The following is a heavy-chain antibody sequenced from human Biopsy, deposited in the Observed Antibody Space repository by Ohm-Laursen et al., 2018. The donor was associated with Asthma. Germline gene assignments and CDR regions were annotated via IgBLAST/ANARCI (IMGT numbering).Heavy chain of an antibody. CDR2: ISVYNGNT. V-gene: IGHV1-18*01. CDR1: GYTFNSAG. D-gene: IGHD3-10*01. CDR3: ARAVDYSHYYGIDV. J-gene: IGHJ6*02. Sequence: ASGKVSCKTSGYTFNSAGITWVRQAPGQGLEWMGWISVYNGNTKVAQKLQDRVTMTTDTSTSTAYMELRSLRSDDTAVYFCARAVDYSHYYGIDVWGQGTTVTVS.